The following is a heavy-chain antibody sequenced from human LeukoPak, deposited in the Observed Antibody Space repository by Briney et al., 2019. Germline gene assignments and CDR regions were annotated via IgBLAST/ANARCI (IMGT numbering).Heavy chain of an antibody. Sequence: PGGSLRLSCAASGFTFSNYGMHWVRQPPGKGLEWIGNIYYSGSTYYNPSLKSRVTISVDTSKNQFSLKLSSVTAADTAVYYCVRHVGGRGYSSSSPRAIDYWGQGTLVIVSS. D-gene: IGHD6-6*01. J-gene: IGHJ4*02. CDR1: GFTFSNYG. CDR3: VRHVGGRGYSSSSPRAIDY. V-gene: IGHV4-59*08. CDR2: IYYSGST.